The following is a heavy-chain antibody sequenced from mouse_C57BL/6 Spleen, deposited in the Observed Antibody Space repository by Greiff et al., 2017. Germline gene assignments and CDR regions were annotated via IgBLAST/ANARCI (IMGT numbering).Heavy chain of an antibody. D-gene: IGHD1-1*01. V-gene: IGHV1-50*01. CDR1: GYTFTSYW. J-gene: IGHJ2*01. Sequence: QVQLQQPGAELMKPGASVKLSCKASGYTFTSYWMQWVKQRPGQGLEWIGEIDPSDSYTNYNQKFKGKATLTVDTSSSTAYMQLSSLTSEDSAVYYCARFGTVVACDYWGQGTTLTVSS. CDR2: IDPSDSYT. CDR3: ARFGTVVACDY.